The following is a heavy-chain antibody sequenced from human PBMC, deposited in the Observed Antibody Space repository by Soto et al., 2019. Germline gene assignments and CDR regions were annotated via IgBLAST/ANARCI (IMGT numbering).Heavy chain of an antibody. V-gene: IGHV4-34*01. D-gene: IGHD5-18*01. CDR2: INHSGST. CDR3: ARGDTAMAFDY. J-gene: IGHJ4*02. CDR1: GGSFSGYY. Sequence: SETLSLTCAVYGGSFSGYYWSWIRQPPGKGLEWIGEINHSGSTNYNPSLKSRVTISVDTSKNQFSLKLSSVTAADTAVYYCARGDTAMAFDYWGQGTLVTVS.